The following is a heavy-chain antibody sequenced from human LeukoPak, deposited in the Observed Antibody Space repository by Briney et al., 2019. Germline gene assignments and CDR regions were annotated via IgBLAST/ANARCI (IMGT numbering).Heavy chain of an antibody. Sequence: SETLSLTCTVSAASISSYYWSWIRQPPGKGLEWIGYISYSGSTNYNPSLKSRVTISVDMSKNQFSLKLTSVTAADTAVYHCARHGRYFDYWGQGALVTVSS. CDR3: ARHGRYFDY. V-gene: IGHV4-59*08. J-gene: IGHJ4*02. CDR1: AASISSYY. CDR2: ISYSGST.